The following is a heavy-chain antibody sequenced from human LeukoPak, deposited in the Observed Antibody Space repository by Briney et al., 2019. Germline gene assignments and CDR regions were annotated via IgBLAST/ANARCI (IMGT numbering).Heavy chain of an antibody. CDR1: GASISRHY. V-gene: IGHV4-59*11. CDR3: ARKAMEEFAFDI. CDR2: VYYGGST. D-gene: IGHD3-16*01. J-gene: IGHJ3*02. Sequence: PSETLSLTCTVSGASISRHYWSWIRQPPGKGLEWIGYVYYGGSTNYSPSLRSRVTISVDTSENQISLKLSSVTAADTAVYYCARKAMEEFAFDIWGQGTLVTVSS.